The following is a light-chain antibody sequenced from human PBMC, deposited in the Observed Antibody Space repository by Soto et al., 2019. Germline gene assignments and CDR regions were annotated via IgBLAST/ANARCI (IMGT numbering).Light chain of an antibody. V-gene: IGLV2-11*01. CDR1: SSDNSGYNY. J-gene: IGLJ1*01. CDR2: TVT. CDR3: CSYAGSSSYV. Sequence: QSVLTQPRSVSGSPGQSVTISCAGTSSDNSGYNYVSWYQQHPGKATKLMIYTVTKRPSGVPDRFSGSKSDNTASLTISGFQADDEADYYCCSYAGSSSYVFGTGNKVTVL.